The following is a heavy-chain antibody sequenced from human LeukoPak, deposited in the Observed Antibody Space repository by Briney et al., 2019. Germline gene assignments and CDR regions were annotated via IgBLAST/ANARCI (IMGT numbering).Heavy chain of an antibody. J-gene: IGHJ4*02. D-gene: IGHD2-21*02. CDR3: AREAYCGGDCYSGFDY. CDR1: GGSISSSSYY. CDR2: IYYSGST. V-gene: IGHV4-39*07. Sequence: SETLTLTCTVSGGSISSSSYYWGWIPQPPGKGLEWIGRIYYSGSTYYNPSLKSRVTISVDTSKNQFSLKLSSVTAADTAVYYCAREAYCGGDCYSGFDYWGQGTLVTVSS.